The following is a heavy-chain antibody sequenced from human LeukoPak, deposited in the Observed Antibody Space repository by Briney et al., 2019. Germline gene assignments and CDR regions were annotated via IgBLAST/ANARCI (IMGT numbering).Heavy chain of an antibody. CDR1: GGSISSGGYY. Sequence: PSQTLSLTCTVSGGSISSGGYYWSWIRQHPGKGLEWIGYIYYSGSTYYNPSLKSRVTMSVDTSKNQFSLKLSSVTAADTAVYYCARERYSSSWTGGAYYMDVWGKGTTVTVSS. CDR2: IYYSGST. CDR3: ARERYSSSWTGGAYYMDV. J-gene: IGHJ6*03. D-gene: IGHD6-13*01. V-gene: IGHV4-31*03.